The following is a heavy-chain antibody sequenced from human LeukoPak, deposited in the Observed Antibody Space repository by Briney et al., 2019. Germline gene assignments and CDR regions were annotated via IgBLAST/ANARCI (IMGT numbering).Heavy chain of an antibody. V-gene: IGHV4-59*01. CDR2: IYYSGST. CDR1: GGSISSYY. CDR3: AREDTVTTGGFNY. D-gene: IGHD4-17*01. J-gene: IGHJ4*02. Sequence: SETLSLTCTVSGGSISSYYWSWIRQPPGKGQEWIGYIYYSGSTNYNPSLKSRVTISVDTSKTQFSLKLSSVSAADTAVYYCAREDTVTTGGFNYWSQGILITVSS.